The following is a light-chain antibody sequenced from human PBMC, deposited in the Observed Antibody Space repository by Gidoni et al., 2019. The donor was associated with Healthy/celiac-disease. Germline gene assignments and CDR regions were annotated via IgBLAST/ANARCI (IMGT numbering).Light chain of an antibody. J-gene: IGKJ1*01. CDR2: GAS. Sequence: IVWTQSPGTLSLSPGERATLSCRASQRVSSSYLAWYQQKPGQAPRLLIYGASSRATGIPDRFSGSGSGTDFTLTISRLEPEDFAVYYCQQYGSSPGTFGQGTKVEIK. CDR3: QQYGSSPGT. V-gene: IGKV3-20*01. CDR1: QRVSSSY.